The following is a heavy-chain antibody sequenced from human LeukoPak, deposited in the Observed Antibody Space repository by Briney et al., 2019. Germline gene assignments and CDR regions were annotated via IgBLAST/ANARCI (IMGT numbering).Heavy chain of an antibody. CDR1: GGSISSYY. CDR3: ARRIQLWLSYYFDY. CDR2: IYTSGST. D-gene: IGHD5-18*01. V-gene: IGHV4-4*07. J-gene: IGHJ4*02. Sequence: SETLSLTCTVSGGSISSYYWSWIRQPAGKGLEWIGRIYTSGSTNYNPSLKSRVTMSVDTSKNQFSLKLSSVTAADTAVYYCARRIQLWLSYYFDYWGQGTLVTVSS.